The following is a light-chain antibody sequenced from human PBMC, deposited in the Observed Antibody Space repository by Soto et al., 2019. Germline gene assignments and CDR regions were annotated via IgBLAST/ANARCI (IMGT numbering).Light chain of an antibody. J-gene: IGKJ5*01. CDR1: QSISSW. CDR2: DAS. V-gene: IGKV1-5*01. CDR3: QQYENLPT. Sequence: DIQMTQSPATLSASVGDRVTITCRASQSISSWLAWYQQTPGKAPKLLIYDASNLEAGVPSRFRGSGSGTDFTFTISRLQPEDIATYYCQQYENLPTFGQGTRLEIK.